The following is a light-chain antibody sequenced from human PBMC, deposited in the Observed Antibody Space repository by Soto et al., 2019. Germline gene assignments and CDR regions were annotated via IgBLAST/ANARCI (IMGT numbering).Light chain of an antibody. V-gene: IGLV1-40*01. J-gene: IGLJ2*01. CDR3: QSYDSSLSGAVV. CDR1: SSNIGAGYD. Sequence: QSVLTQPPSVSGAPGQRVTISCTGSSSNIGAGYDVHWYQQLPGTAPKILIYGNSNRPSGVPDRFSGSKSGTSASLAITGLQAEAESDYYCQSYDSSLSGAVVFGVVTKLTVL. CDR2: GNS.